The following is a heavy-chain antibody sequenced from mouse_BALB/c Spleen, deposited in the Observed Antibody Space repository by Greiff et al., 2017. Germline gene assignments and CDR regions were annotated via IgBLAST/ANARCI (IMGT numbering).Heavy chain of an antibody. CDR1: GYSITSDYA. CDR3: ARSGDGYYEGVYYFDY. Sequence: EVKLMESGPGLVKPSQSLSLTCTVTGYSITSDYAWNWIRQFPGNKLEWMGYISYSGSTSYNPSLKSRISITRDTSKNQFFLQLNSVTTEDTATYYCARSGDGYYEGVYYFDYWGQGTTLTVSS. V-gene: IGHV3-2*02. CDR2: ISYSGST. J-gene: IGHJ2*01. D-gene: IGHD2-3*01.